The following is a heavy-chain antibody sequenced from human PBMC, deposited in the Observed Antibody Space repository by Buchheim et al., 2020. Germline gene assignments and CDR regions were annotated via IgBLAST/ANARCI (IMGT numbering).Heavy chain of an antibody. D-gene: IGHD5-24*01. CDR2: IDWDDGK. CDR1: GLSLRNIGVS. CDR3: ARENDYNALDS. J-gene: IGHJ4*02. V-gene: IGHV2-70*15. Sequence: QVSLRESGPAQVRTTETLTLTCTVSGLSLRNIGVSVSWIRQPPGKPLQWLARIDWDDGKYYNTSLETRLTVSKRTSKKQVALTLTNVDPADTATYYCARENDYNALDSWGQGTL.